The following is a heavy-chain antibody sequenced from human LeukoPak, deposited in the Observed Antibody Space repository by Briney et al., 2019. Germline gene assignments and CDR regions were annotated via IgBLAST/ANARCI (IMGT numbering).Heavy chain of an antibody. CDR1: GFTFSSYS. D-gene: IGHD3-3*01. CDR3: AQSHDFWSGYRYWYFDY. CDR2: ISSSSSYI. Sequence: GGSLRLSCAASGFTFSSYSMNWVRQAPGKGLEWVSSISSSSSYIYYADSVKGRFTISRDNAKNSLYLQMNSLRAEDTAVYYCAQSHDFWSGYRYWYFDYWGRGTLVTVSS. J-gene: IGHJ4*02. V-gene: IGHV3-21*01.